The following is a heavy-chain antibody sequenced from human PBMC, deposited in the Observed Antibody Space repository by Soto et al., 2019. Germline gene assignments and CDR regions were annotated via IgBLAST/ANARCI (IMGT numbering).Heavy chain of an antibody. CDR2: ISGSGGST. V-gene: IGHV3-23*01. CDR1: GFTFSRYA. D-gene: IGHD3-10*01. J-gene: IGHJ4*02. Sequence: EVQLLESGGGLVQPGGSLRLSCAASGFTFSRYAMSWVRQAPGKGLEWVSLISGSGGSTYYADSVKGRFTISRDNSKSTLYLQINSLRVEDTAVYYCAKDGTYCGPGGYFDYWGQGTLVTVSS. CDR3: AKDGTYCGPGGYFDY.